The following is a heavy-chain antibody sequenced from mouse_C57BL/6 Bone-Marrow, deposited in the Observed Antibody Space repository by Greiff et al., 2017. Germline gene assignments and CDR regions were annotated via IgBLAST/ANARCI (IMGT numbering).Heavy chain of an antibody. V-gene: IGHV1-54*01. CDR1: GYAFTNYL. J-gene: IGHJ4*01. CDR3: AIFMDY. CDR2: INPGSGGT. Sequence: QVQLQQSGAELVRPGTSVKVSCKASGYAFTNYLIEWVKQRPGQGLEWIGVINPGSGGTNYKEKFKGKATLTADKSSSTAYMQLSSLTSEDSAVYFCAIFMDYWGQGTSVTVSS.